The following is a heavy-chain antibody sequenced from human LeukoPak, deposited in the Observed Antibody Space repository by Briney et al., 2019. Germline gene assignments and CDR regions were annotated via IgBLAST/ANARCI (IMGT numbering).Heavy chain of an antibody. CDR1: GGSISSYY. Sequence: SETLSLTCTVSGGSISSYYWSWIRQPPGKGLEWIGYIYYSGSTNYNPSLKSRVTISVDTSKNQFSLKLGSVTAADTAVYYCARIHIPSGSYFRGWFDPWGQGTLVTVSS. J-gene: IGHJ5*02. CDR2: IYYSGST. CDR3: ARIHIPSGSYFRGWFDP. D-gene: IGHD1-26*01. V-gene: IGHV4-59*08.